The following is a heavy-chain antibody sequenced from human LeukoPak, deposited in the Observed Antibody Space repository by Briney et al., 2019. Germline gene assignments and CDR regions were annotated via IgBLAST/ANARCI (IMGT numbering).Heavy chain of an antibody. J-gene: IGHJ4*02. D-gene: IGHD1-1*01. V-gene: IGHV4-59*01. Sequence: SEILSLTCTVSGGSISPYYWSWIRQPPGKGLEWIGYIYYSGSTNYNPSLKSRVTMSVDTSKNQFSLKVRSVTAADTAFYYCARGRRRLDYWGQGILVTVSS. CDR1: GGSISPYY. CDR3: ARGRRRLDY. CDR2: IYYSGST.